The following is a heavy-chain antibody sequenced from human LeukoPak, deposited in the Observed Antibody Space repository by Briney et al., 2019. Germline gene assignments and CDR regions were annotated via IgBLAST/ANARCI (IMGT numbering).Heavy chain of an antibody. Sequence: QPGGSLRLSCAASGFTFDHYTMHWVRHAPGEGLEWVSLIRWDGGSTYYADSVKGRFTISRDNSKNSLYLQMNSLRTEDTALYYCAKDTGTGTETFDIWGQGTMVTVSS. V-gene: IGHV3-43*01. CDR3: AKDTGTGTETFDI. J-gene: IGHJ3*02. D-gene: IGHD3/OR15-3a*01. CDR1: GFTFDHYT. CDR2: IRWDGGST.